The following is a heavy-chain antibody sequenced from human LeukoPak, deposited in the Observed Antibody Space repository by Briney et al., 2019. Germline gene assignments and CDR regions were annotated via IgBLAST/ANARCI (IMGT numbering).Heavy chain of an antibody. CDR3: ARSAFGSGSSYFDY. D-gene: IGHD3-10*01. CDR1: GGSFISGDYY. Sequence: SQTLSLTCTVSGGSFISGDYYWSWIRQPPGKGLEWIGYIYYSGSTYYNPSLRSRVTISVDTSKNQISLKLSSVTAADTAVYYCARSAFGSGSSYFDYWGHGTLVTVSS. V-gene: IGHV4-30-4*01. J-gene: IGHJ4*01. CDR2: IYYSGST.